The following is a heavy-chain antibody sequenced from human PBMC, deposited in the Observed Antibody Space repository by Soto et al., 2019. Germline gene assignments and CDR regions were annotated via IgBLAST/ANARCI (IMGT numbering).Heavy chain of an antibody. J-gene: IGHJ4*02. CDR2: IIPIFGTA. CDR1: GGTFSSYA. V-gene: IGHV1-69*13. CDR3: ARGSGDYGDYHTSPFDY. Sequence: GASVKVSCKASGGTFSSYAISWVRQAPGQGLEWMGGIIPIFGTANYAQKFQGRVTITADESTSTAYMELSSLRSEDTAVYYCARGSGDYGDYHTSPFDYWGQGTLVTVSS. D-gene: IGHD4-17*01.